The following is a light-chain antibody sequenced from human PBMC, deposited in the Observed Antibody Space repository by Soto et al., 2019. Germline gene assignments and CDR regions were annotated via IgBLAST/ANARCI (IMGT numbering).Light chain of an antibody. V-gene: IGKV3-20*01. Sequence: EIVLTQSPGTLSLSPGERATLSCRASQSVDSSFLAWYQQKPGQAPRLLIYGASSRATGIPDRFSGRGSGTVFTLTISRLEPEDFAVYYCQQSETFGQGTKLEMK. CDR1: QSVDSSF. J-gene: IGKJ2*01. CDR2: GAS. CDR3: QQSET.